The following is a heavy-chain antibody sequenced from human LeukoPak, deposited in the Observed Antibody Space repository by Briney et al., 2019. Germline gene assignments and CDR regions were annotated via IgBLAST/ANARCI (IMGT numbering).Heavy chain of an antibody. D-gene: IGHD6-13*01. CDR3: ARVVAAAGEFDY. Sequence: SETLSLTCAVYGGSFSGYYWSWIRQPPGKGLEWIGEINHSGSTNYNPSLKSRVAISVDTSKNQFSLKLSSVTAADTAMYYCARVVAAAGEFDYWGQGTLVTVSS. CDR1: GGSFSGYY. J-gene: IGHJ4*02. CDR2: INHSGST. V-gene: IGHV4-34*01.